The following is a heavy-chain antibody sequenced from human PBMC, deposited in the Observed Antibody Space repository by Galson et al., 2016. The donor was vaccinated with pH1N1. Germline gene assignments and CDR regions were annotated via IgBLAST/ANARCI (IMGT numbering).Heavy chain of an antibody. CDR3: VREDIVVGEGWHHGMDA. CDR2: LYKSGST. V-gene: IGHV4-4*07. D-gene: IGHD2-2*01. J-gene: IGHJ6*02. CDR1: GVSISSHY. Sequence: SETLSLTCSVSGVSISSHYWSWVRQPAGKGLEWIGRLYKSGSTKYNPSLKSRVTMSGDTSKNQLSLKLTSVTAADTAVYYCVREDIVVGEGWHHGMDAWDQGTTVTVSS.